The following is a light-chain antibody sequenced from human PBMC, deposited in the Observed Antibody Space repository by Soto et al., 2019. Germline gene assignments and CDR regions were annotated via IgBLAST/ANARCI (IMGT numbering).Light chain of an antibody. CDR1: SNDVGAYNY. J-gene: IGLJ1*01. CDR2: EVN. V-gene: IGLV2-8*01. Sequence: QSALTQPPSASGSPGQSVTIFCTGTSNDVGAYNYVSWYQQHPGKAPKVMIYEVNKRPSGVPDRFSGSKSGNTASLTVSGLQAEDEADYYCSSFAVSNSFVFGTGTKLTVL. CDR3: SSFAVSNSFV.